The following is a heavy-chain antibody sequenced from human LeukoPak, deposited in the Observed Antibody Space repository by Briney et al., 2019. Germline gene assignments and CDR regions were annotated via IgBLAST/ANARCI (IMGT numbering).Heavy chain of an antibody. J-gene: IGHJ6*03. V-gene: IGHV3-21*01. CDR3: ARDGEAYCGGDCYSKGDYMDV. D-gene: IGHD2-21*02. CDR2: ISPSSTYI. CDR1: GFTLSSYS. Sequence: GGSLRLSCAASGFTLSSYSMNWVRQAPGKGLEWVSSISPSSTYIYYADSVKGRFTISRDTAKNSVYLQMSSLRAEDTAVYYCARDGEAYCGGDCYSKGDYMDVWGKGTTVTVSS.